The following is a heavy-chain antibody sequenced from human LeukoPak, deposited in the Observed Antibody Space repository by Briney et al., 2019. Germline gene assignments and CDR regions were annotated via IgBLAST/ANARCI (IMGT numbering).Heavy chain of an antibody. Sequence: HAGGSLRLSCAASGFTFSSYAMSWVRQAPGKGLEWVSAISGSGGSTYYADSVKGRFTISRDNSKNTLYLQMNSLRAEDTAVYYCAKERGWRFGELFEFWGQGTLVTVSS. CDR1: GFTFSSYA. V-gene: IGHV3-23*01. D-gene: IGHD3-10*01. CDR2: ISGSGGST. CDR3: AKERGWRFGELFEF. J-gene: IGHJ4*02.